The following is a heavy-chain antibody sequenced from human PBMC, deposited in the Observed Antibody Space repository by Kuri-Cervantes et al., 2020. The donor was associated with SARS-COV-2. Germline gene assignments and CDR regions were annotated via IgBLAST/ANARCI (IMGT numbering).Heavy chain of an antibody. Sequence: SETLSLTCTVSGGSISSSSYYWGWIRQPPGKGLEWIGSIYYSGSTYYNPSLKSLVTISVDTSKNQFSLKLSSVTAADTAVYYCARQDTYYYDSSGPFDYWGQGTLVTVSS. CDR3: ARQDTYYYDSSGPFDY. CDR2: IYYSGST. CDR1: GGSISSSSYY. D-gene: IGHD3-22*01. J-gene: IGHJ4*02. V-gene: IGHV4-39*01.